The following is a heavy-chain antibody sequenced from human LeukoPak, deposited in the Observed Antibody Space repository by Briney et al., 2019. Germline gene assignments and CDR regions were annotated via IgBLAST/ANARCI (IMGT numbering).Heavy chain of an antibody. V-gene: IGHV3-48*01. Sequence: PGGSLRLSCAASGFAFYSYTMNWVRQAPGKGLEWVSYISSNSGTIYYANSVKGRFTISRDNAKNSLYLQMNSLRVEDTAVYYCARGIAADGRGFWGQGTLVTVSS. J-gene: IGHJ4*02. CDR2: ISSNSGTI. D-gene: IGHD6-13*01. CDR3: ARGIAADGRGF. CDR1: GFAFYSYT.